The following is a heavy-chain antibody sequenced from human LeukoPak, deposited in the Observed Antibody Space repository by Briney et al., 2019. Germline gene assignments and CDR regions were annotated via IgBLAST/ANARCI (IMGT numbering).Heavy chain of an antibody. Sequence: ASVKVSCKASGYTFTGYYMHWVRQAPGQGLEWMGWINPNSGGTNYARKFQGRVTMTRDTSISTAYMELSRLRSDDTAVYYCARDKGYCSSTSCLVLDYWGQGTLVTVSS. CDR3: ARDKGYCSSTSCLVLDY. CDR2: INPNSGGT. CDR1: GYTFTGYY. J-gene: IGHJ4*02. D-gene: IGHD2-2*01. V-gene: IGHV1-2*02.